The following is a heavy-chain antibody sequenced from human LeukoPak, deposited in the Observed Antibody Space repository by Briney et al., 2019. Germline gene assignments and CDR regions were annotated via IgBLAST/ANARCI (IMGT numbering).Heavy chain of an antibody. D-gene: IGHD3-10*01. CDR2: INHSGST. CDR3: ARDRYYYGSGSFNWFDP. V-gene: IGHV4-34*01. CDR1: GGSFSGYY. Sequence: SETLSLTCAVYGGSFSGYYWSWIRQPPGKGLEWIGEINHSGSTNYNPSLKSRVTISVDTSKNQFSLKLSSVTAADTAVYYCARDRYYYGSGSFNWFDPWGQGTLVTVSS. J-gene: IGHJ5*02.